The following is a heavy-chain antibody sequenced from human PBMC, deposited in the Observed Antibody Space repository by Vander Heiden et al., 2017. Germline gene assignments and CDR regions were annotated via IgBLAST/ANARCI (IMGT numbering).Heavy chain of an antibody. Sequence: QVQLVESGGGLVKPGGSLRLSCAASGFTFSDYYMSWIRQGPGKGLEWVSYISSRGSTIYYADSVKGRFTISRDNAKNSLFLQMNSLRAEDTAVYYCARESYCTSTSCYYGMDVWGQGTTVTVSS. CDR1: GFTFSDYY. J-gene: IGHJ6*02. CDR2: ISSRGSTI. V-gene: IGHV3-11*01. D-gene: IGHD2-2*01. CDR3: ARESYCTSTSCYYGMDV.